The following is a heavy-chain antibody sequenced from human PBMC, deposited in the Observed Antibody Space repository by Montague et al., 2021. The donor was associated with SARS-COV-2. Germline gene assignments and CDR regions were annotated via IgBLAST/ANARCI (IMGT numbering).Heavy chain of an antibody. CDR3: ARGRRILLWFGELLSGGDYYGMDV. Sequence: SETLSLTCAVYGGSFSGYYWSWIRQPPGKGLEWIGEINHSGSTNXNPSLKGRVTISVDTSKNQFSLKLSSVTAADTAVYYCARGRRILLWFGELLSGGDYYGMDVWGQGTTVTVSS. CDR1: GGSFSGYY. V-gene: IGHV4-34*01. J-gene: IGHJ6*02. CDR2: INHSGST. D-gene: IGHD3-10*01.